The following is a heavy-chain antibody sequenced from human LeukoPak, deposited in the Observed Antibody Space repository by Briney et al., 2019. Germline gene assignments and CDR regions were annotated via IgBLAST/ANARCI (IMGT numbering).Heavy chain of an antibody. J-gene: IGHJ4*02. Sequence: GGSLRLSCAASGFIFTNYAMSWVRQTPGKGLEWVSVIRGGGGVAFYADSVKGRFTISRDNSKNTLYLQMNSLRAEDTAVYYCARATSAYGSKALDYWGQGTLVTVSS. CDR1: GFIFTNYA. V-gene: IGHV3-23*01. CDR3: ARATSAYGSKALDY. D-gene: IGHD5-12*01. CDR2: IRGGGGVA.